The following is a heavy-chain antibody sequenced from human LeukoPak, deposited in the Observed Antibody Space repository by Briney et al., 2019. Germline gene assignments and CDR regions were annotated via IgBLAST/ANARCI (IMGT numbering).Heavy chain of an antibody. CDR3: AREQMITYYGWGSYYRGGETFDP. J-gene: IGHJ5*02. V-gene: IGHV1-2*02. Sequence: ASVKVSCKDSGYTFTGYYMHWVRQAPGQGLEWMGWINPNSGGTNYAQKFQGRFTMSSDTSISTAYMELSRLRSDDSAVYYCAREQMITYYGWGSYYRGGETFDPSGQGTLVTVSS. CDR1: GYTFTGYY. CDR2: INPNSGGT. D-gene: IGHD3-10*01.